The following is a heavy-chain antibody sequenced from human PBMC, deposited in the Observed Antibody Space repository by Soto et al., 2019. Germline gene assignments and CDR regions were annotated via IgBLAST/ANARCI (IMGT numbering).Heavy chain of an antibody. V-gene: IGHV4-59*08. Sequence: QVQLPESGPGLVKPSETLSLTCSVSYDYSSNYKWSWLRPPQGRRLEWIGYIDSNGGTSYNPSLPSHVTISIDTYSNWFFLKLSSVTAADTAVSYGVRQGFWRLHGRVAVWFQRTTVTVSS. CDR1: YDYSSNYK. J-gene: IGHJ6*02. CDR3: VRQGFWRLHGRVAV. D-gene: IGHD4-4*01. CDR2: IDSNGGT.